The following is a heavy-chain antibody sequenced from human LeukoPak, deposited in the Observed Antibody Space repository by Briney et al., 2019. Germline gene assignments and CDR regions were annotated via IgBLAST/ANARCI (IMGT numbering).Heavy chain of an antibody. CDR1: GGSISNTNW. V-gene: IGHV4-4*02. J-gene: IGHJ4*02. CDR3: AREGGPYRPLDY. CDR2: VDLLGGT. Sequence: SETLSLTCGVSGGSISNTNWWTWVRQPPGKGLEWIGEVDLLGGTNYNPSLKSRVAISVDKSENHISLCLTSVTAADTAVYYCAREGGPYRPLDYSGQGTLVTVST.